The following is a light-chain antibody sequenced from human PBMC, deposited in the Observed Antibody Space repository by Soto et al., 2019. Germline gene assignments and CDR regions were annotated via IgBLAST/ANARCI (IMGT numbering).Light chain of an antibody. CDR3: QQSYSTLT. CDR2: XAS. CDR1: ETMSIW. Sequence: DIQMTQSPSTLSGSVGGRVTIACRSSETMSIWLAVXQXKXGXXPXXXIXXASXLQCWVPSRLSGSGSGTDFTLTIRSLQPEDFATYYCQQSYSTLTFGPGPKVDIK. V-gene: IGKV1-39*01. J-gene: IGKJ3*01.